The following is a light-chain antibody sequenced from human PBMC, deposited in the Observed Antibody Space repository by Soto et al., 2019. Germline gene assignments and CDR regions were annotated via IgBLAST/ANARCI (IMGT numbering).Light chain of an antibody. J-gene: IGKJ1*01. Sequence: EIVLTQSPGTLSLSPGEGATLSCRASQSVTSSYLAWFQQKPGQAPRLLIYGASSRATGIPDRFSGSGSGTAFTLSISRLDPEDLAVYYCKQYGSSPPWTFGQGTKVEIK. CDR3: KQYGSSPPWT. CDR2: GAS. V-gene: IGKV3-20*01. CDR1: QSVTSSY.